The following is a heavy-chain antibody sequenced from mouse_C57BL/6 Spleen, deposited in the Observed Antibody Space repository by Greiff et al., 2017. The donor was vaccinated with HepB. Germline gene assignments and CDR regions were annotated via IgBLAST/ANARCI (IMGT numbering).Heavy chain of an antibody. Sequence: VQLQESGAELMKPGASVKLSCKATGYTFTGYWIEWVKQRPGHGLEWIGEILPGSGSTNYNEKFKGKATFTADTSSNTAYMQLSSLTTEDSAIYYCARRRNYGYYVVYYAMDYWGQGTSVTVSS. J-gene: IGHJ4*01. V-gene: IGHV1-9*01. CDR2: ILPGSGST. D-gene: IGHD2-3*01. CDR3: ARRRNYGYYVVYYAMDY. CDR1: GYTFTGYW.